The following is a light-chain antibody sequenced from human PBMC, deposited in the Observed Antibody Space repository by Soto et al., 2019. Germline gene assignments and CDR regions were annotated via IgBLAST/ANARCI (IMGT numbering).Light chain of an antibody. CDR2: EGS. V-gene: IGKV3-15*01. Sequence: EIVMMQSPATLSVSPGERATLSCRASQSIGIHLAWYQQKPGQAPSLLIYEGSTRATGVPARFSGSGSGTDFTLTISSLQSADFAVYSCQQYNDWPRTFGQGTKVEIK. J-gene: IGKJ1*01. CDR1: QSIGIH. CDR3: QQYNDWPRT.